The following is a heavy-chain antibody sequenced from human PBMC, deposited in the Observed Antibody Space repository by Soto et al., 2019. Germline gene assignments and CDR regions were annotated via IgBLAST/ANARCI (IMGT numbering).Heavy chain of an antibody. CDR1: GYTFTSYD. D-gene: IGHD4-4*01. J-gene: IGHJ6*03. CDR2: MNPNSGNT. CDR3: ARIPGSAVTTHFMDV. Sequence: ASVKVSCKASGYTFTSYDINWVRQATGQGLEWMGWMNPNSGNTGYAQKFRGRVTMTRNTSISTAYMELSSLRSEDTAVYYCARIPGSAVTTHFMDVWGKGTTVTVSS. V-gene: IGHV1-8*01.